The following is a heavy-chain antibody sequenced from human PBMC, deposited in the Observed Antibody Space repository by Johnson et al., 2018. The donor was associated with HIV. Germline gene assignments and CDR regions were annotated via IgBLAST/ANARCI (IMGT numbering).Heavy chain of an antibody. CDR3: ARVLRLPRLGAFDI. Sequence: VQLVESGGGLVQPGGSLRLSCVASGITFSRYWMSWVRQAPGKGLEWVANIKQDGSEKYYVDSVKGRFIISRDDSKDTLHLHMNSLRPEDTAVYYCARVLRLPRLGAFDIWGQGTMVTVSS. D-gene: IGHD5-12*01. J-gene: IGHJ3*02. CDR1: GITFSRYW. V-gene: IGHV3-7*01. CDR2: IKQDGSEK.